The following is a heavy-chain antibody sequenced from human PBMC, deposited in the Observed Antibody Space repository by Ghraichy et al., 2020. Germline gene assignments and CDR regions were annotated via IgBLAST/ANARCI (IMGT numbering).Heavy chain of an antibody. CDR3: VRNGYYALEY. V-gene: IGHV4-4*02. CDR1: GGSISSGDW. D-gene: IGHD3-22*01. CDR2: IHHGGST. J-gene: IGHJ4*02. Sequence: SETLSLTCAVSGGSISSGDWWNWVRQPPGKGLEWIGEIHHGGSTNYNPSLKSRVTISVDKSKNQFSLRLSSVTAADTAVYHCVRNGYYALEYWGQGTLVTVSS.